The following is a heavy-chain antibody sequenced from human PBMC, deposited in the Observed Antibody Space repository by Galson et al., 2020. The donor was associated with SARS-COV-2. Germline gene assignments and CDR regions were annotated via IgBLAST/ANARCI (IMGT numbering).Heavy chain of an antibody. D-gene: IGHD3-10*01. J-gene: IGHJ4*02. Sequence: GESLKISCAASGFTFSYYSMNWVRQAPGKGLEWVSSISSSSGYIYYADSVKGRFTISRDNAKNSLYLQMNSLRDDDTAVYYCARGDYYASGRTALYYFDSWGQGTLVTVSS. CDR3: ARGDYYASGRTALYYFDS. CDR2: ISSSSGYI. CDR1: GFTFSYYS. V-gene: IGHV3-21*01.